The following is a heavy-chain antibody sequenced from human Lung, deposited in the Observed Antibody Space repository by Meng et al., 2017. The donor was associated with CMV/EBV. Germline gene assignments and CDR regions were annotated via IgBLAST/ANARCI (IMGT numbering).Heavy chain of an antibody. CDR3: ARVSIQSGFGMDV. CDR2: ISAAGDT. CDR1: GFSFSYYD. J-gene: IGHJ6*02. Sequence: GGSXRLXCAASGFSFSYYDMHWVRQVTGKSLEWVSAISAAGDTYYPDSLKGRFSVSRENGNNSVYLQMNSLGAGDTAVYYCARVSIQSGFGMDVWGQGPTVTVSS. V-gene: IGHV3-13*01. D-gene: IGHD3-3*01.